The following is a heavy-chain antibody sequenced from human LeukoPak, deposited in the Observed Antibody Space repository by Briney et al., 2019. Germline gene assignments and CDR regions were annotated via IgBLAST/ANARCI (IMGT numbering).Heavy chain of an antibody. CDR1: GFTFSDYY. CDR2: ISGSGDTI. V-gene: IGHV3-11*01. Sequence: GGSLRLSCAASGFTFSDYYMNWIRQAPGSGLEWISFISGSGDTIYYADSVKGRFTISRDNAKNALYLQMNSRRAEDSAVYYCARRTYYNFWSGYPTSYYYYYMDVWGKGTTVTVSS. CDR3: ARRTYYNFWSGYPTSYYYYYMDV. J-gene: IGHJ6*03. D-gene: IGHD3-3*01.